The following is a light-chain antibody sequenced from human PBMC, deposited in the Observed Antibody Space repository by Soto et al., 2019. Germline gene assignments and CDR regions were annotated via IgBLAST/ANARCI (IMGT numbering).Light chain of an antibody. CDR1: SSDVGGYNY. CDR3: NSYAGTNNYMV. J-gene: IGLJ2*01. CDR2: EVS. Sequence: QSALTQPPSASGSPGQSVTISCTGTSSDVGGYNYVSWYQQHPGKAPKLMIYEVSKRPSGVPDRFSGSKSGNTASLTVSGLQAEDEAEYYCNSYAGTNNYMVFGGGTKVTVL. V-gene: IGLV2-8*01.